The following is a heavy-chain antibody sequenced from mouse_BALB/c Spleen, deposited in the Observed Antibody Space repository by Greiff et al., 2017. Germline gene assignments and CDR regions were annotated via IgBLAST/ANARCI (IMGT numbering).Heavy chain of an antibody. CDR1: GYTFTSYW. Sequence: VQLQQPGAELVKPGASVKLSCKASGYTFTSYWMHWVKQRPGQGLEWIGEIDPSDSYTNYNQKFKGKATLTVDKSSSTAYMQLSSLTSEDAAVYYCARSGSGTGAYWGQGTLATVSA. V-gene: IGHV1-69*02. CDR3: ARSGSGTGAY. D-gene: IGHD3-1*01. CDR2: IDPSDSYT. J-gene: IGHJ3*01.